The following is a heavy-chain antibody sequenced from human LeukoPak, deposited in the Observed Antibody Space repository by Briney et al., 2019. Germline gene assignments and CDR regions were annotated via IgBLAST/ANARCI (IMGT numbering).Heavy chain of an antibody. D-gene: IGHD5-18*01. CDR3: TTAPSGYAYMDGWHLDY. J-gene: IGHJ4*02. CDR1: GFTFNYAW. Sequence: PGGSLRLSCAASGFTFNYAWMSWVRHAPGKGLEWVGRIKSKTDGETTDYAAPVKGRFTISRDDSKNTLYLQMNSLKTEDTALYYCTTAPSGYAYMDGWHLDYWGQGALVTVSS. V-gene: IGHV3-15*01. CDR2: IKSKTDGETT.